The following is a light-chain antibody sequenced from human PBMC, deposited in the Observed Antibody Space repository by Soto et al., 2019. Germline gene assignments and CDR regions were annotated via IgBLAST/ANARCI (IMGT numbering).Light chain of an antibody. CDR2: DVG. V-gene: IGLV2-14*01. CDR3: SSYTSSSTLYV. CDR1: SSDVGGYNY. J-gene: IGLJ1*01. Sequence: QSALTQPASVSGSPGQSITISCTGTSSDVGGYNYVSWYHQHPGKAPKLMIYDVGNRPSGVSNRFSGSKSGNTASLTISGLQAEDEADYYCSSYTSSSTLYVFGTGTKVTVL.